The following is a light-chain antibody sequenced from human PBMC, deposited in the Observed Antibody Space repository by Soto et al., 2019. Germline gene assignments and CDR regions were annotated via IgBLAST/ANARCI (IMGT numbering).Light chain of an antibody. Sequence: EVVMTQSPATLSVSPGERATLSWSASQSITSTYLAWYQQKPGRAPRLLIYGVSSRATGVPDRFSGSGSGTDFTLTISRLEPEDFAVYYCQHYYTSYTTFGQGTKVDIK. V-gene: IGKV3-20*01. CDR2: GVS. CDR1: QSITSTY. J-gene: IGKJ1*01. CDR3: QHYYTSYTT.